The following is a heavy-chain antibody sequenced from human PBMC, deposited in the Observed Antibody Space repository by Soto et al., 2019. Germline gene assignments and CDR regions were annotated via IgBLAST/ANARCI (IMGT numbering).Heavy chain of an antibody. D-gene: IGHD1-7*01. J-gene: IGHJ6*02. Sequence: QVQLVESGGGVVQPGRSLRLSCAASGFTFSSYGMHWVRQAPGKGLEWVAVIWYDGSNKYYADSVKGRFTISRDNSKNTLYLQMNSLRAEDTAVYYCAREVQRTGTTSDLGYGMDVWGQGTTVTVSS. V-gene: IGHV3-33*01. CDR2: IWYDGSNK. CDR3: AREVQRTGTTSDLGYGMDV. CDR1: GFTFSSYG.